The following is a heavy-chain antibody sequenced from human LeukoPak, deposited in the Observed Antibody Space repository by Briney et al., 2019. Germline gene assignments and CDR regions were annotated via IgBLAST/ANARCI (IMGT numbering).Heavy chain of an antibody. D-gene: IGHD6-13*01. CDR3: ARKGQGSNWAAEYFQN. J-gene: IGHJ1*01. CDR2: ISGSGGTGT. Sequence: GGSLRLSYAASGFTFSSYAMSWVRQAPGKGLEWVSAISGSGGTGTYYADSVKGRFTISRDNSKNTLYLQMNSLRAEDTAVYYCARKGQGSNWAAEYFQNWGQGTLVTVSS. V-gene: IGHV3-23*01. CDR1: GFTFSSYA.